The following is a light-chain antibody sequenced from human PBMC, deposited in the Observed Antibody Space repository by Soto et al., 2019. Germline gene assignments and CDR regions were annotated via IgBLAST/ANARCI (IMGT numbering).Light chain of an antibody. V-gene: IGKV1-27*01. Sequence: DIQMTQAPSSRSASVGDRVTITCRASQGISNYLAWYQQQPGKSPKFLIYAASTLQSGVPSRFSGSGSGTDFTLTISSLQPEDVATYYCQKYNSAPWTFGQGTKVEIK. J-gene: IGKJ1*01. CDR2: AAS. CDR1: QGISNY. CDR3: QKYNSAPWT.